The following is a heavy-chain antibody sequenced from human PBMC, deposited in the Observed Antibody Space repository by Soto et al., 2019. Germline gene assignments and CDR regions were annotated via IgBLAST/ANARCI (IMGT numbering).Heavy chain of an antibody. CDR2: ISSSSSTI. V-gene: IGHV3-48*02. D-gene: IGHD2-21*02. CDR1: GFTFSSYS. J-gene: IGHJ6*02. Sequence: SGGSLRLSCAASGFTFSSYSMNWVRQAPGKGLEWVSYISSSSSTIYYADSVKGRFTISRDNAKNSLYLQMNSLRDEDTAVYYCARDFVVVTATDYYYYGMDVWGQGTTVTVSS. CDR3: ARDFVVVTATDYYYYGMDV.